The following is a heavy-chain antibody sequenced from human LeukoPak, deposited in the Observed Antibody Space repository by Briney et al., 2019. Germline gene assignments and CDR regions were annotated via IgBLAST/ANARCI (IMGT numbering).Heavy chain of an antibody. CDR1: GDSISSDY. CDR3: ARTASRTGYYYYFGMDV. CDR2: IYYSGST. V-gene: IGHV4-59*01. Sequence: SETLSLTCAVSGDSISSDYWNWLRQPPGKGLEWIGYIYYSGSTTYNSSLQSRVTISVDTSKNQLSLKLNSVTGADTAVYYCARTASRTGYYYYFGMDVWGQGTTVTVSS. J-gene: IGHJ6*02. D-gene: IGHD5-18*01.